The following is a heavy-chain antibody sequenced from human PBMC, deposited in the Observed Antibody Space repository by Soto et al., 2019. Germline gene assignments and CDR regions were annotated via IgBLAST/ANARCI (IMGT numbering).Heavy chain of an antibody. CDR3: ARSYYYGSGTPFPLHFDY. CDR1: GYSFTSYW. Sequence: PGESLKISCKGSGYSFTSYWIVWVRQMPGKGLEWMGIIYPGDSDTRYSPSFQGQVTISADKSISTAYLQWSSLKASDTAMYYCARSYYYGSGTPFPLHFDYWGQGTLVTVSS. V-gene: IGHV5-51*01. D-gene: IGHD3-10*01. J-gene: IGHJ4*02. CDR2: IYPGDSDT.